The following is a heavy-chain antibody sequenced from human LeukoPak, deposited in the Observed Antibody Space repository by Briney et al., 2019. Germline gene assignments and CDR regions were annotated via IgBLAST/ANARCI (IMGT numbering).Heavy chain of an antibody. D-gene: IGHD4-17*01. Sequence: VASVKVSCKASGGTFSSYAISWVRQAPGQGLEWMGRIIPILGIANYAQKFQGRVTITADKSTSTAYMELSSLRSEDTAVYYCARAGYGDTEGIDYWGQGTLATVSS. J-gene: IGHJ4*02. CDR3: ARAGYGDTEGIDY. CDR2: IIPILGIA. V-gene: IGHV1-69*04. CDR1: GGTFSSYA.